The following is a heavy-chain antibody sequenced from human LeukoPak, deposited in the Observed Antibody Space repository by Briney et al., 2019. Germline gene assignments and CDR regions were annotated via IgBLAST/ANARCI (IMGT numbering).Heavy chain of an antibody. Sequence: SETLSLTCTVSGGSFSSSSYYWAWLRRPPGKGLGWIGSFYYDGSTYYNPSLKSRVTVSVDTSKNQFSLRLTSVSAADTAFYYCVRRAHVDMPVWGQGTLVTVSS. D-gene: IGHD2-2*01. CDR2: FYYDGST. J-gene: IGHJ3*01. CDR1: GGSFSSSSYY. CDR3: VRRAHVDMPV. V-gene: IGHV4-39*01.